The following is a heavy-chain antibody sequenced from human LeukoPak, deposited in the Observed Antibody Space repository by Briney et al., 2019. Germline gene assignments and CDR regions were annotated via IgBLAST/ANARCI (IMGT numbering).Heavy chain of an antibody. CDR2: ISSSSSYI. J-gene: IGHJ6*04. CDR3: ARDLGYCSSISCYYYYYYGMDV. CDR1: GFTFSSYS. V-gene: IGHV3-21*01. Sequence: PGGSLRLSCAASGFTFSSYSMNWVRQAPGKGLEWVSSISSSSSYIYYADSVKGRFAISRDNAKNSLYLQMNSLRAEDTAVYYCARDLGYCSSISCYYYYYYGMDVWGKGTTVTVSS. D-gene: IGHD2-2*01.